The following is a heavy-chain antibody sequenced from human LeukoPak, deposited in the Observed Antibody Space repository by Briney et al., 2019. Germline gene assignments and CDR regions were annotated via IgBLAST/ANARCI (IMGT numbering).Heavy chain of an antibody. J-gene: IGHJ4*02. D-gene: IGHD3-10*01. CDR3: AKEWLGQRDFDY. CDR2: ISGNGGST. Sequence: PGGSLRLSCTASGFPFSRYAMSWFRQAPGKGLDWVSAISGNGGSTYYADSVKGRFTISRDNSKNTLYLQMNRLRAEDTAVYYCAKEWLGQRDFDYWGQGTLVTVSS. CDR1: GFPFSRYA. V-gene: IGHV3-23*01.